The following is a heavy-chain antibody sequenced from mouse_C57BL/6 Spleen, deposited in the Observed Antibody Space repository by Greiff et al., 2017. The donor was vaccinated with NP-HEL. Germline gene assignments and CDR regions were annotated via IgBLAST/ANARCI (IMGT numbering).Heavy chain of an antibody. Sequence: EVKLMESEGGLVQPGSSMKLSCTASGFTFSDYYMAWVRQVPEKGLEWVANINYDGSSTYYLDSLKSRFIISRDNAKNILYLQMSSLKSEDTATYYCAREGRRLTGTFDYWGQGTTLTVSS. V-gene: IGHV5-16*01. D-gene: IGHD4-1*01. J-gene: IGHJ2*01. CDR3: AREGRRLTGTFDY. CDR1: GFTFSDYY. CDR2: INYDGSST.